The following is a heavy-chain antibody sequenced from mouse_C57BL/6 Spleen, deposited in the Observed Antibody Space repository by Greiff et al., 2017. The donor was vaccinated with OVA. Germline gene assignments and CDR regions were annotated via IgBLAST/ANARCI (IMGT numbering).Heavy chain of an antibody. D-gene: IGHD2-2*01. CDR2: ISSGSSTI. Sequence: EVMLVESGGGLVKPGGSLKLSCAASGFTFSDYGMHWVRQAPEKGLEWVAYISSGSSTIYYADTVKGRFTISRDNAKNPLFLQMTSLRSEDTAMYYCAIGYYGYFDVWGTGTTVTVAS. CDR3: AIGYYGYFDV. J-gene: IGHJ1*03. V-gene: IGHV5-17*01. CDR1: GFTFSDYG.